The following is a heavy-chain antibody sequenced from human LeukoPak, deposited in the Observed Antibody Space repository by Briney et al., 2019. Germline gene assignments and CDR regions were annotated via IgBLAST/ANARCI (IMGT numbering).Heavy chain of an antibody. J-gene: IGHJ4*02. CDR2: ISSSSSTI. D-gene: IGHD6-13*01. Sequence: GGSLRLSCAASGFTFSSYSMNWVRQAPGKGLEWVSYISSSSSTIYYADSVKGRFTISRDNAKNSLYLQMNSLRAEDTAVYYCARDRGSSWYPGCFDYWGQGTLVTVSS. CDR3: ARDRGSSWYPGCFDY. CDR1: GFTFSSYS. V-gene: IGHV3-48*01.